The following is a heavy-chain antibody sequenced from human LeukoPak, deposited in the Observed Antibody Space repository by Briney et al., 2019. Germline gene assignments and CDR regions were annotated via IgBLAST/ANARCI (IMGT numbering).Heavy chain of an antibody. CDR2: MDPNSGNT. J-gene: IGHJ4*02. D-gene: IGHD3-10*01. CDR1: GSFTSYD. Sequence: ASVKVSCKASGSFTSYDINWVRPATGQGLEWMGWMDPNSGNTGYAQKFQGRVTMTRSTSISTAYMELSSLRSEDTAVYYCAGGTVVRGVIDYWGQGTLVTVSS. V-gene: IGHV1-8*01. CDR3: AGGTVVRGVIDY.